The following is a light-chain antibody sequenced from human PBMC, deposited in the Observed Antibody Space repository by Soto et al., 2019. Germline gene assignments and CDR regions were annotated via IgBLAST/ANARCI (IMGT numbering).Light chain of an antibody. CDR1: QSVSSTY. Sequence: LFTLSPCSASLSPGERATLSCRVSQSVSSTYLAWYQQKPGRAPRLLIYGASSRATGIPSRFSGSGSGTDFTLTISRLEPEDFTVYYCQQYGTLPTTVCPGTKVDIK. V-gene: IGKV3-20*01. J-gene: IGKJ3*01. CDR2: GAS. CDR3: QQYGTLPTT.